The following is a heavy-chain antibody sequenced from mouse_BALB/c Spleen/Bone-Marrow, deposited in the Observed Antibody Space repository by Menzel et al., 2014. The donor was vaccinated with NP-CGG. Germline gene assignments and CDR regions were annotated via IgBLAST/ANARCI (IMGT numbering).Heavy chain of an antibody. CDR3: TPRLRY. Sequence: LQQSGSELVRPGASVKLSCKASGCTFTSYWMHWVKQRPGQGLEWXGNIYPGSGSTNYDEKFKSKATLTVDTSSSTAYMQLSSLTSEDSAVYYCTPRLRYWGQGTTLTVSS. D-gene: IGHD1-2*01. J-gene: IGHJ2*01. CDR1: GCTFTSYW. V-gene: IGHV1S22*01. CDR2: IYPGSGST.